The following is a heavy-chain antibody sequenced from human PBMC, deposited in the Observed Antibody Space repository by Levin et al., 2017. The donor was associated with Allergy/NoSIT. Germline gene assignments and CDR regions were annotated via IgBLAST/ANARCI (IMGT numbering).Heavy chain of an antibody. CDR1: GGSISSSNW. D-gene: IGHD3-10*01. V-gene: IGHV4-4*02. CDR2: IYHSGST. CDR3: ARGGGKVTMVRGVITGWFDP. Sequence: ASETLSLTCAVSGGSISSSNWWSWVRQPPGKGLEWIGEIYHSGSTNYNPSLKSRVTISVDKSKNQFSLKLSSVTAADTAVYYCARGGGKVTMVRGVITGWFDPWGQGTLVTVSS. J-gene: IGHJ5*02.